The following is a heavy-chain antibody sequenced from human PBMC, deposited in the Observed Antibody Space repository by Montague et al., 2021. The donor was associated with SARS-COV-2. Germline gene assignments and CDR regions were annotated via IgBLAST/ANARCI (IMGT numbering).Heavy chain of an antibody. CDR1: GYTLTELS. CDR3: ATYPAVYSSSWYHFDY. CDR2: FDPEDGET. J-gene: IGHJ4*02. Sequence: SVKVSCKVSGYTLTELSTHWVRQAPGKGLEWMGGFDPEDGETIYAQKFQGRVTMTEDTSTDTAYMELSSLRSEDTALYRCATYPAVYSSSWYHFDYWGQGTLVTVSS. V-gene: IGHV1-24*01. D-gene: IGHD6-13*01.